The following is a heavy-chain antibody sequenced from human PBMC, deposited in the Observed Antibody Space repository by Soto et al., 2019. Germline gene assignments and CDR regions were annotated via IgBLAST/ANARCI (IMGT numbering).Heavy chain of an antibody. D-gene: IGHD1-20*01. CDR2: ISGSGGST. V-gene: IGHV3-23*01. J-gene: IGHJ4*02. CDR1: GFTFSSYA. CDR3: AEGTQTRPITGIFLDF. Sequence: GGSLRLSCAASGFTFSSYAMSWVRQAPGKGLEWVSAISGSGGSTYYADSVKGRFTVSRDNSKNTLYLQMNSLRAEDTAVYYCAEGTQTRPITGIFLDFWGQGTLVTVSS.